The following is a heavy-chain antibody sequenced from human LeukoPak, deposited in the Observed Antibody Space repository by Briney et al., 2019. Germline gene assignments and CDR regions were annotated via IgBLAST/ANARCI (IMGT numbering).Heavy chain of an antibody. CDR3: VKGGGAADI. V-gene: IGHV3-64D*06. CDR1: GFTFSRYA. J-gene: IGHJ3*02. CDR2: INDNGGRT. D-gene: IGHD3-16*01. Sequence: PGGSLRLSCSASGFTFSRYAMHWVRQAPGKGLEYVSGINDNGGRTHYADSVKGRFTISRDNSKNTLYLQMSSLRAEDTAVYYCVKGGGAADIWGQGTMVTVSS.